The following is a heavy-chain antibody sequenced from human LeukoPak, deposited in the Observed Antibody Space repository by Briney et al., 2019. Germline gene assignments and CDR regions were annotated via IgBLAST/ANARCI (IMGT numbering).Heavy chain of an antibody. V-gene: IGHV1-69*13. CDR1: GGTFSSYA. Sequence: SVKVSCKASGGTFSSYAISWVRQAPGQGLEWMGGIIPIFGTANYAQKFQGRVTIIADESTSTAYMELSSLRSEDTAVYSCARVAGSGSYSYYGMDVWGKGTTVTVSS. D-gene: IGHD3-10*01. J-gene: IGHJ6*04. CDR2: IIPIFGTA. CDR3: ARVAGSGSYSYYGMDV.